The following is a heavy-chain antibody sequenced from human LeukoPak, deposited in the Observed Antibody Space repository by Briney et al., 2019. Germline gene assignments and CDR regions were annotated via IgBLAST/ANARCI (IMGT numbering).Heavy chain of an antibody. CDR2: ISAYNGKT. CDR3: ERGGGHILRLNGLDV. D-gene: IGHD2-21*01. V-gene: IGHV1-18*01. J-gene: IGHJ6*02. Sequence: VASVKVSFNSSGGTFSSYAISWVWQRPGQGPEWMGWISAYNGKTNYAQKSQDRVSMTTDTSTNTAYMQLRSLRSADTAEYYLERGGGHILRLNGLDVWAKGPRSPSP. CDR1: GGTFSSYA.